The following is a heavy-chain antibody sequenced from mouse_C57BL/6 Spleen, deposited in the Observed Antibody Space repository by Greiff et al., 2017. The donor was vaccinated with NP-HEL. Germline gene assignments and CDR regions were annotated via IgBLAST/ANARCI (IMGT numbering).Heavy chain of an antibody. V-gene: IGHV1-82*01. Sequence: VQGVESGPELVKPGASVKISCKASGYAFSSSWMNWVKQRPGKGLEWIGRIYPGDGDTNYNGKFKGKATLTADKSSSTAYMQLSSLTSEDSAVYFCARRGDSSGYGGYFDYWGQGTTLTVSS. J-gene: IGHJ2*01. D-gene: IGHD3-2*02. CDR2: IYPGDGDT. CDR3: ARRGDSSGYGGYFDY. CDR1: GYAFSSSW.